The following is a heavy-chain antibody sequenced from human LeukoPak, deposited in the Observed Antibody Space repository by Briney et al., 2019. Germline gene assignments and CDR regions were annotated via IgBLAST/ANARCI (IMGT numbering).Heavy chain of an antibody. Sequence: GGSLRLSCAASGFTFSNAWMSWVRQAPGKGLEWVGRIKSKTDGGTTDYAAPVKGRFTIPRDDSKNTLYLQMNSLKTEDTAVYYCTTESLKNYDILTGYYPATGFDYWGQGTLVTVSS. CDR3: TTESLKNYDILTGYYPATGFDY. V-gene: IGHV3-15*01. CDR2: IKSKTDGGTT. CDR1: GFTFSNAW. J-gene: IGHJ4*02. D-gene: IGHD3-9*01.